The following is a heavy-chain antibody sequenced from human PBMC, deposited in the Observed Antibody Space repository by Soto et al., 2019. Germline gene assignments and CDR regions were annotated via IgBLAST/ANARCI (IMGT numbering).Heavy chain of an antibody. CDR2: IYPGDSDT. V-gene: IGHV5-51*01. CDR1: EYSFISYW. D-gene: IGHD2-2*02. J-gene: IGHJ4*02. Sequence: GESLKISCKGSEYSFISYWIGWVRHMPGKGLEWMGIIYPGDSDTRYSPSFQGQVTISADKSISTAYLQWSSLKASDTAMYYCARLGGWGHCSNTRCYTFDYWGQGTPVTVSS. CDR3: ARLGGWGHCSNTRCYTFDY.